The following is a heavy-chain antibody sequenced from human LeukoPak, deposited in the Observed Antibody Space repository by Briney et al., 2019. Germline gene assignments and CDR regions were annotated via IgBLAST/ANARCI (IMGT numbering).Heavy chain of an antibody. J-gene: IGHJ4*02. CDR2: IYYSGST. Sequence: SETLSLTCTVSGGSISSYYWSWIRQPPGKGLDRIGYIYYSGSTNYNPSLKSRVTISVDKSKNQFSLKLSSVTAADTAVYYCARREGYCSGGSCYHYFDYWGQGTLVTVSS. CDR1: GGSISSYY. CDR3: ARREGYCSGGSCYHYFDY. D-gene: IGHD2-15*01. V-gene: IGHV4-59*08.